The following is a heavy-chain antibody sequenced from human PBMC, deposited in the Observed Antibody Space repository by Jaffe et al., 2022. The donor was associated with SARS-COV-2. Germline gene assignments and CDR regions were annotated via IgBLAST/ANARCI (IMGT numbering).Heavy chain of an antibody. CDR3: AKDAYYDITMGSDY. CDR2: ISWNSGTI. V-gene: IGHV3-9*01. CDR1: GFTFEDYA. Sequence: EVQLVESGGGLVQPGRSLRLSCAASGFTFEDYAMHWVRQAQGKGLEWVSGISWNSGTIGYADSVKGRFTISRDNAKNSLYLQMNSLRAEDTALYYCAKDAYYDITMGSDYWGQGTLVTVSS. D-gene: IGHD3-9*01. J-gene: IGHJ4*02.